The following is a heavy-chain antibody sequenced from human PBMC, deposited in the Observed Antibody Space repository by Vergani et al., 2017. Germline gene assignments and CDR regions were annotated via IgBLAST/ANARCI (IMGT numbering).Heavy chain of an antibody. Sequence: QVTLKESGPALVKPTQTLTLTCTFSGISLTTYGMRVSWIRQPPGKALEWLARIDWDDDTYYRTSLRTRLTISKDTFKNQVALTMTNMDPVDTATYYCARTLPDSRGYYLDYWGQGTLVTVSS. CDR2: IDWDDDT. D-gene: IGHD3-22*01. V-gene: IGHV2-70*04. CDR3: ARTLPDSRGYYLDY. CDR1: GISLTTYGMR. J-gene: IGHJ4*02.